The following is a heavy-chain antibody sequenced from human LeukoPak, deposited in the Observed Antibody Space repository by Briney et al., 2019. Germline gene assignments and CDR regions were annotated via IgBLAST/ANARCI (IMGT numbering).Heavy chain of an antibody. D-gene: IGHD1-1*01. CDR3: ARVRERLGPVGPFDY. CDR2: IIPIFGTA. V-gene: IGHV1-69*13. J-gene: IGHJ4*02. CDR1: VGTFSSYA. Sequence: VASVKVSCKASVGTFSSYAISWVRQAPGQGREWMGGIIPIFGTANYAQKFQGRVTITADESTSTAYMELSSLRSEDTAVYYCARVRERLGPVGPFDYWGQGTLVTVSS.